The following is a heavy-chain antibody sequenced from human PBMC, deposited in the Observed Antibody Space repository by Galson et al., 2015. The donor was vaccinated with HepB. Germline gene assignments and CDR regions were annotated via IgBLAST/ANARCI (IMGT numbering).Heavy chain of an antibody. V-gene: IGHV3-11*01. J-gene: IGHJ4*02. CDR1: GFTFSDYY. CDR2: ISSSGSTI. Sequence: SLRLSCAASGFTFSDYYMSWIRQAPGKGLEWVSYISSSGSTIYYADSVKGRFTISGDNAKNSLYLQMNSLRAEDTAVYYCARDGPYYDFWSGPLSPDYWGQGTLVTVSS. D-gene: IGHD3-3*01. CDR3: ARDGPYYDFWSGPLSPDY.